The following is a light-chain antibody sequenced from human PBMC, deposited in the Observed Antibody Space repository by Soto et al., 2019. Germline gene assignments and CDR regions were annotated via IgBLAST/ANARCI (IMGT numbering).Light chain of an antibody. Sequence: QSVLTQPTSVSGAPGQRVTISCTGSSSNIGAGYDVHWYQQFPGTAPKLLIFGNSNRPSGVPDRFSGSKSGTSASLAITGLQPEDEADYYCQAYDSSLSGVMFGGGTKVTVL. CDR3: QAYDSSLSGVM. V-gene: IGLV1-40*01. CDR2: GNS. CDR1: SSNIGAGYD. J-gene: IGLJ3*02.